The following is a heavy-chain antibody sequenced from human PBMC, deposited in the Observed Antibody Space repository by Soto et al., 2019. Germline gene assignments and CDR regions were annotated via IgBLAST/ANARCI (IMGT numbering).Heavy chain of an antibody. J-gene: IGHJ4*02. Sequence: QLQLVQSGGGVVQPGRSLRLSCAASGFNFNTYFMHWVRQAPGKGLVLVAMIFPNGRDKDYADSVKGRFTISRDNSNNMMYLQMDSLRPEDTSVYYCARDDEQGSNCDLAYWGQGALVTVSS. D-gene: IGHD7-27*01. CDR1: GFNFNTYF. CDR2: IFPNGRDK. CDR3: ARDDEQGSNCDLAY. V-gene: IGHV3-30*03.